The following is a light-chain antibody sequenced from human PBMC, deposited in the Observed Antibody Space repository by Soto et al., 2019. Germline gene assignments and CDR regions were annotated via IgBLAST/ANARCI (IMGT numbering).Light chain of an antibody. V-gene: IGKV1-39*01. J-gene: IGKJ1*01. CDR1: HNITNY. CDR2: AAS. Sequence: DIQMTQSPSSLYASVGDRVTITCRASHNITNYLNWYQQKSGTAPTLLIYAASNLQGGVPSRFTGSASGTDFTLTISSLQPEDFATYYCQQRYSTPCAFXQGTKVDIK. CDR3: QQRYSTPCA.